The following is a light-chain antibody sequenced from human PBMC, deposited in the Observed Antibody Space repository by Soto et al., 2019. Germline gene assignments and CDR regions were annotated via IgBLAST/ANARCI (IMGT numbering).Light chain of an antibody. CDR3: ATWDVTLNIWV. J-gene: IGLJ3*02. Sequence: QAVLTQPPSMSAAPGQRVTISCSGTSSNIGDNYVSWYRQLPGTAPELLIYDNYKRPSGIPDRFSGSKSGTSASLAISGLQSEDEADYYCATWDVTLNIWVFGGGTKLTVL. CDR2: DNY. V-gene: IGLV1-51*01. CDR1: SSNIGDNY.